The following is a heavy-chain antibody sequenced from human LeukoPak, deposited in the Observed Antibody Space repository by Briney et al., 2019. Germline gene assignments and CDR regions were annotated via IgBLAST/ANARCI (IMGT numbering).Heavy chain of an antibody. CDR3: ARVIASALQGSSGWYYWYFDL. CDR1: GFTFSSYW. D-gene: IGHD6-19*01. CDR2: IKQDGSEK. J-gene: IGHJ2*01. Sequence: QSGGSLRLSCAASGFTFSSYWMSWVRQAPGKGLEWVANIKQDGSEKYYVDSMKGRFTISRDDAKNSLYLQMNSLRAEDTAVYYCARVIASALQGSSGWYYWYFDLWGRGTLVTVSS. V-gene: IGHV3-7*01.